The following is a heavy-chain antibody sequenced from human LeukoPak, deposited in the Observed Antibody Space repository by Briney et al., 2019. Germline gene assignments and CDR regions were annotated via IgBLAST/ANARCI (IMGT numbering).Heavy chain of an antibody. CDR2: INPSGGST. Sequence: AASVKVSCKASGYTFTSYYMHWVRQAPGQGLEWMGIINPSGGSTSCAQKFQGRVTMTEDTSTDTAYMELSSLRSEDTAVYYCATDYYYDSSGSYYTIDYWGQGTLVTVSS. CDR1: GYTFTSYY. V-gene: IGHV1-46*01. D-gene: IGHD3-22*01. J-gene: IGHJ4*02. CDR3: ATDYYYDSSGSYYTIDY.